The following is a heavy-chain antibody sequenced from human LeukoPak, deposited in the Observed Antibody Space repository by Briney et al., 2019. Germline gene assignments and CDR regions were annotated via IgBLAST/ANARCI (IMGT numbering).Heavy chain of an antibody. Sequence: SETLSLTCTVSGGSISSYYWSWIRQPPGKGLEWIGYIYYSGSTNYNPSLKSRVTISVDRSKNQFSLKLSSVTAADTAVYYCARDRALYDSSGYEIWGQGTLVTVSS. CDR3: ARDRALYDSSGYEI. CDR2: IYYSGST. V-gene: IGHV4-59*12. J-gene: IGHJ4*02. CDR1: GGSISSYY. D-gene: IGHD3-22*01.